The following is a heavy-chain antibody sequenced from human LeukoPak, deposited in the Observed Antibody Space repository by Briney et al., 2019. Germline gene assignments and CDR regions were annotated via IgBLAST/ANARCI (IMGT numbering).Heavy chain of an antibody. CDR1: GYSFTNYW. CDR2: IYPGDSDT. J-gene: IGHJ6*03. CDR3: ARLRGYSYGYFDMDV. Sequence: GESLKISCKGSGYSFTNYWIGWVRQMPGKGLEYMGIIYPGDSDTTYSPSFQGQVTISADKPIHTAYLQWSSLKASDTAMYYCARLRGYSYGYFDMDVWGRGTTVTVSS. D-gene: IGHD5-18*01. V-gene: IGHV5-51*01.